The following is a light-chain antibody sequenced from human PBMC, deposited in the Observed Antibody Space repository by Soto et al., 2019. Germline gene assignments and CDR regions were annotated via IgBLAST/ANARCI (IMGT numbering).Light chain of an antibody. Sequence: EIVMTQSPATLSVSPGERATLSCRASQSVNSNLAWYQQKPGQAPRLLIYGASSRATGIPARFSGSGSGTEFTLTITSLQSEDFAVYYCQRYGTSTTFGQGTKVDI. CDR1: QSVNSN. CDR3: QRYGTSTT. V-gene: IGKV3-15*01. CDR2: GAS. J-gene: IGKJ1*01.